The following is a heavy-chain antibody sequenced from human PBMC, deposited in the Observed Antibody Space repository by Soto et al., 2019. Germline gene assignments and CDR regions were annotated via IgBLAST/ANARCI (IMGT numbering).Heavy chain of an antibody. D-gene: IGHD5-18*01. CDR1: GFTFSSYS. V-gene: IGHV3-21*01. CDR2: ISSSSSYI. J-gene: IGHJ6*02. Sequence: PGGSLRLSCAASGFTFSSYSMNWVRQAPGKGLEWVSSISSSSSYIYYADSVKGRFTISRDNAKNSLYLQMNSLRAEDTAVYYCARGGYSYGLYYYYGMDVWGQGTTVTVSS. CDR3: ARGGYSYGLYYYYGMDV.